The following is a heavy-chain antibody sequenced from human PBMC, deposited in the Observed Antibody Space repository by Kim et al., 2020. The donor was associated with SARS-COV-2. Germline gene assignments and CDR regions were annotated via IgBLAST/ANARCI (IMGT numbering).Heavy chain of an antibody. J-gene: IGHJ4*02. V-gene: IGHV4-34*01. D-gene: IGHD6-19*01. CDR3: ARPYSSGWYRRYYFDY. Sequence: SLKSRVTISVDTSKNQFSLKLSSVTAADTAVYYCARPYSSGWYRRYYFDYWGQGTLVTVSS.